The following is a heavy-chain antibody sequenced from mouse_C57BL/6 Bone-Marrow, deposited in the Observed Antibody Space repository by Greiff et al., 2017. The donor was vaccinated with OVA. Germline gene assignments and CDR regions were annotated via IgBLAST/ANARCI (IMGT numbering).Heavy chain of an antibody. Sequence: QVHVKQPGTELVKPGASVKLSCKASGYTFTSYWMHWVKQRPGQGLEWIGNINPSNGGTNYNEKFKSKATLTVDKSSSTAYMQLSSLTSEDSAVYYCARVGRNYYGTWFAYWGQGTLVTVSA. CDR1: GYTFTSYW. CDR2: INPSNGGT. D-gene: IGHD1-1*01. J-gene: IGHJ3*01. CDR3: ARVGRNYYGTWFAY. V-gene: IGHV1-53*01.